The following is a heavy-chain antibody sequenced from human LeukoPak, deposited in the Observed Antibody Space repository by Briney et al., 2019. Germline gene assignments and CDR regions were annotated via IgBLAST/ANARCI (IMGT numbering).Heavy chain of an antibody. J-gene: IGHJ4*02. D-gene: IGHD6-13*01. V-gene: IGHV1-18*01. CDR2: ISGYNGNT. CDR1: GRTFSSYA. Sequence: ASVKVSCKASGRTFSSYAISWVRQAPGQGLEWMGGISGYNGNTNYAQQFRGRVTMTTDTSTSTAYMELKSLRFDDTAVYYCARNGFRYSSRYFDYWGQGTLVTVSS. CDR3: ARNGFRYSSRYFDY.